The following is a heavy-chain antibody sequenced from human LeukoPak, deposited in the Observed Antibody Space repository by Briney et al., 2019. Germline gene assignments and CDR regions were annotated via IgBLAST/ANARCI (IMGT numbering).Heavy chain of an antibody. V-gene: IGHV1-2*02. CDR3: AKDFRDQWLVNAFHI. Sequence: EASVKVSCKASEYTFTRYYMHWVRQAPGQGLEWMGWINPNTGGTTYAQKFQGRVTMTRDTSITTAYMELRSLEYDDTAVYYCAKDFRDQWLVNAFHIWGQGTMVTVSS. CDR1: EYTFTRYY. D-gene: IGHD6-19*01. CDR2: INPNTGGT. J-gene: IGHJ3*02.